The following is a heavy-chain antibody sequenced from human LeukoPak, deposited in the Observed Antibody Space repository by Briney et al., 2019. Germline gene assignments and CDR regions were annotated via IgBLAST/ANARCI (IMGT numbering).Heavy chain of an antibody. CDR1: GFTFHSYW. CDR3: AKDPTHYRVWDYYETIGLSY. CDR2: IRYDGSNK. J-gene: IGHJ4*02. Sequence: GGSLRLSCAASGFTFHSYWMHWVRQAPGKGLEWVTFIRYDGSNKYYADSVKGRFTISRDNSKNTLNLHMNSLRAEDTAVYYCAKDPTHYRVWDYYETIGLSYWGQGTLVTVSS. V-gene: IGHV3-30*02. D-gene: IGHD3-22*01.